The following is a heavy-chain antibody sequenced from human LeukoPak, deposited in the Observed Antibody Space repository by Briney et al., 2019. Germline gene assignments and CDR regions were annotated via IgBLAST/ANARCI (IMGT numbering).Heavy chain of an antibody. J-gene: IGHJ4*02. CDR2: INHGGSP. CDR1: GFTFSSDA. Sequence: GSLRLSCAASGFTFSSDAMSWVRQPPGKGLEWIGEINHGGSPNYNPSLKSRVTISVDPSQRQFSLKVNSATAADTAVYYCAKEGYSSSWYYFDSWGQGTLVTVSS. D-gene: IGHD6-13*01. V-gene: IGHV4-34*01. CDR3: AKEGYSSSWYYFDS.